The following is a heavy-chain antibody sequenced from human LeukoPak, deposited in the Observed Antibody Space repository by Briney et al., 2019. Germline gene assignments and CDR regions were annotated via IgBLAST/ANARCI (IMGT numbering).Heavy chain of an antibody. CDR1: GFTFSSYG. CDR3: ARGTYADYSPYYFDY. CDR2: ISYDGSNK. Sequence: GGSLRLSCAASGFTFSSYGMHWVRQAPGKGLEWVTFISYDGSNKYYADSVKGRFTISRDNSKNTLYLQMNSLRAEDTAVYYCARGTYADYSPYYFDYWGQGTLVTVSS. V-gene: IGHV3-30*19. J-gene: IGHJ4*02. D-gene: IGHD4-11*01.